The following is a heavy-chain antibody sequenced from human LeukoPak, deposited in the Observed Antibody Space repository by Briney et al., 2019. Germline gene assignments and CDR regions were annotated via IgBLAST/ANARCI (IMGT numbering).Heavy chain of an antibody. V-gene: IGHV1-8*01. CDR2: MNPNSGNT. Sequence: GASVKVSCKASGYTFTSYDINWVRQATGQGLEWMGWMNPNSGNTGYAQKFQGRVTMTRNTSISTAYMELSSLRSEDTAVYYCARTPTTMVRGVITLALYYGMDVWGQGTTVTVSS. J-gene: IGHJ6*02. CDR3: ARTPTTMVRGVITLALYYGMDV. CDR1: GYTFTSYD. D-gene: IGHD3-10*01.